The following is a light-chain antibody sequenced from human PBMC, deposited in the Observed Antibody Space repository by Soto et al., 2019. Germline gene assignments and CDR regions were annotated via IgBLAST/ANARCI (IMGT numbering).Light chain of an antibody. CDR1: SSDVGGYNY. CDR2: EVR. Sequence: QSALTQPASVSGSPGQSITISCTGTSSDVGGYNYVSWYQQHPGKAPKLIIYEVRNRPSGVSNRLSGSKSGNTASLTISGLQVDDEADYYCCSYTSSSIRVFGGGTKLTVL. V-gene: IGLV2-14*01. J-gene: IGLJ3*02. CDR3: CSYTSSSIRV.